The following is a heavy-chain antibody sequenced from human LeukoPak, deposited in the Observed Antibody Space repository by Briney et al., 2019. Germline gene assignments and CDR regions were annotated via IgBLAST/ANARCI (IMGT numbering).Heavy chain of an antibody. Sequence: SETLSLTCTVSGGSISSYYWGWIRQPPGKGLEWIGYIYYSGSTNYNPSLKSRVTISVDTSKNQFSLKLSSVTAADTAVYYCARDIWFQQLVPYYFDYWGQGTLVTVSS. V-gene: IGHV4-59*01. D-gene: IGHD6-13*01. CDR1: GGSISSYY. J-gene: IGHJ4*02. CDR2: IYYSGST. CDR3: ARDIWFQQLVPYYFDY.